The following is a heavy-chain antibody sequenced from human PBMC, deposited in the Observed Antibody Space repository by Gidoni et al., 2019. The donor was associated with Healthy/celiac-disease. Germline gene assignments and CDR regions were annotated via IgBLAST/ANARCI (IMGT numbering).Heavy chain of an antibody. V-gene: IGHV4-39*01. J-gene: IGHJ4*02. D-gene: IGHD6-13*01. CDR1: GGSISSSSYY. CDR2: IYYSGST. Sequence: QLQLQESGPGLVKPSETLSFTCTVSGGSISSSSYYWGWIRQPPGKGLEWIGSIYYSGSTYYNPSLKSRVPISVDTSKNQFSLKLSSVTAADTAVYYCARLRFYSSSWYPSSYYFDYWGQGTLVTVSS. CDR3: ARLRFYSSSWYPSSYYFDY.